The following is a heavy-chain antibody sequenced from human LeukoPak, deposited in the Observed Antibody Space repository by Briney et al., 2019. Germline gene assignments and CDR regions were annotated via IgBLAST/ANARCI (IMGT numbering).Heavy chain of an antibody. V-gene: IGHV3-33*01. CDR3: ARARIIKRGVSRGYFDY. CDR1: GFTFSSYG. CDR2: IWYDGSNK. Sequence: GRSLRLSCAASGFTFSSYGMHWVRQAPGKGLEWVAVIWYDGSNKYYADSVKGRFIISRDNSKNTLYLQMNSLRAEDTAVYYCARARIIKRGVSRGYFDYWGQGTLVTVSS. D-gene: IGHD3-10*01. J-gene: IGHJ4*02.